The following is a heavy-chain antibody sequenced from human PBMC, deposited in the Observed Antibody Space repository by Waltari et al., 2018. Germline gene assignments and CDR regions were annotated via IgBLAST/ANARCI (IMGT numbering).Heavy chain of an antibody. J-gene: IGHJ4*02. V-gene: IGHV3-30-3*01. D-gene: IGHD4-17*01. CDR3: ARDSAAVTHIGSGFDH. CDR2: ISYDGGNK. CDR1: GFIFSSYA. Sequence: QVQLVESGGGVVQPGRSLRLSCGASGFIFSSYAMHWVRQAPGKGLECVAVISYDGGNKYYTDSVKGRFTISRDNSKNTVYLQMNSLRPEDTAVYYCARDSAAVTHIGSGFDHWGQGTLVTVSS.